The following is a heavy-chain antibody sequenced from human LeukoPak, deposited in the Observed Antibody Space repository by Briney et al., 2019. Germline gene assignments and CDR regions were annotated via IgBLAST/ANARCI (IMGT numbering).Heavy chain of an antibody. J-gene: IGHJ6*03. D-gene: IGHD4-11*01. CDR3: ASNYPNYYYYMDV. Sequence: GGSLRLSCAASGFTFSSYAMSWVRQAPGKGLEWVSAISGNGGSTYYADSVKGRFTISRDNSKNTLYLQMNSLRAEDTAVYYCASNYPNYYYYMDVWGKGTTVTVSS. CDR2: ISGNGGST. CDR1: GFTFSSYA. V-gene: IGHV3-23*01.